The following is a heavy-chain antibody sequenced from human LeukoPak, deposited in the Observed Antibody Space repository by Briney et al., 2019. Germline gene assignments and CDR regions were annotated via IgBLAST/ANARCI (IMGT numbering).Heavy chain of an antibody. D-gene: IGHD2-21*01. CDR1: GYSFTKFW. J-gene: IGHJ4*02. V-gene: IGHV5-51*01. CDR2: IYPEDSDT. Sequence: GESLKISCKGSGYSFTKFWIGWVRQMPGKGLEWMGVIYPEDSDTRYSPSFQGQVTISADTSISTAYLQWSSLKASDTAMYYCARIYCEVESTCWGQGTLVTVSS. CDR3: ARIYCEVESTC.